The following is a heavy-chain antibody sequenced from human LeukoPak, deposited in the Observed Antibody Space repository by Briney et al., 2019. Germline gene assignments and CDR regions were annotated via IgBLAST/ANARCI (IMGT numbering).Heavy chain of an antibody. CDR3: ARDSSRAAAGYYFDY. CDR1: GFTFSSYS. CDR2: ISSSSSDI. D-gene: IGHD6-13*01. Sequence: PGGSLRLSCAASGFTFSSYSMNWVRQAPGKGLEWVSSISSSSSDIYYADSVKGRFTISRDDAKNSLYLQMNSLRAEDTAVYYCARDSSRAAAGYYFDYWGQGTLVTVSS. J-gene: IGHJ4*02. V-gene: IGHV3-21*01.